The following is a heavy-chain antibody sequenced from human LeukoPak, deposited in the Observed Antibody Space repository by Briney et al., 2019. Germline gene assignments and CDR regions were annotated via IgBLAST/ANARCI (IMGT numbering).Heavy chain of an antibody. CDR3: ARDSARWLQFWFVY. J-gene: IGHJ4*02. CDR2: ISYDGSNK. Sequence: GRSLRLSCAASGFTFSSYAMHWVRQAPGKGLEWVAVISYDGSNKYYADSVKGRFTISRDNSKNTLYLQMNSLRAEDTAVYYCARDSARWLQFWFVYWGQGTLVTVSS. V-gene: IGHV3-30-3*01. CDR1: GFTFSSYA. D-gene: IGHD5-24*01.